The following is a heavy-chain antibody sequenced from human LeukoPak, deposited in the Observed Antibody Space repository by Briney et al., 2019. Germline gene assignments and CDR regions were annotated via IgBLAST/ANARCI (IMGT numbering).Heavy chain of an antibody. CDR2: ISYDGSNK. Sequence: GGSLRLSCAASGFTFSSYAMHWVRQAPGKGLEWVAVISYDGSNKYYADSVKGRFTISRDNSKNTLYLQMNSLRAEDTAVYYCARAGGNSRIDFDYWGQGTLVTVSP. D-gene: IGHD4-23*01. CDR1: GFTFSSYA. J-gene: IGHJ4*02. V-gene: IGHV3-30*04. CDR3: ARAGGNSRIDFDY.